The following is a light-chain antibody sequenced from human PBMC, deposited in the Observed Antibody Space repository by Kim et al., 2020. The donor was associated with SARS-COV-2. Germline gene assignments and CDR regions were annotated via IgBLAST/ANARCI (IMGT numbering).Light chain of an antibody. J-gene: IGLJ2*01. CDR2: RNS. CDR1: RLGGKF. CDR3: QTWDRGTVV. Sequence: VSPGPTASITCSGDRLGGKFASWYQQRPGQSPLLVIYRNSSRPSGIPERFSSSNSGNTATLIISGAQAMDEADYYCQTWDRGTVVFGGGTKVTVL. V-gene: IGLV3-1*01.